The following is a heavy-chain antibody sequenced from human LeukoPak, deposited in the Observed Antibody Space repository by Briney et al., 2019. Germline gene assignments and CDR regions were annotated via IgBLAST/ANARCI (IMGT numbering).Heavy chain of an antibody. CDR3: GRNGYYSVDY. D-gene: IGHD4-17*01. J-gene: IGHJ4*02. Sequence: SETLSLTCTVSGGAISSYYWSWIRQPPGKGLEWIGYIYYSGSTNYNPSLKSRVTVSVDTSKNQFSLKLTSVTAAGTAVYYCGRNGYYSVDYWGQGTLVTVSS. V-gene: IGHV4-59*12. CDR2: IYYSGST. CDR1: GGAISSYY.